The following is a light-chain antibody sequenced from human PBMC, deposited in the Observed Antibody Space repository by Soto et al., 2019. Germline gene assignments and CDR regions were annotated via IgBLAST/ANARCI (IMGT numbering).Light chain of an antibody. CDR3: QQFGSSPLT. Sequence: DIQMTQSPSSLSASVGDRVTITCRASQGIRHYLAWYQQKPGKVPKLLIYDASNWPSGVPSRFRGGGSGTDFTLTISSLEPEDFAAYYCQQFGSSPLTFGGGTKVDIK. CDR2: DAS. V-gene: IGKV1-27*01. J-gene: IGKJ4*01. CDR1: QGIRHY.